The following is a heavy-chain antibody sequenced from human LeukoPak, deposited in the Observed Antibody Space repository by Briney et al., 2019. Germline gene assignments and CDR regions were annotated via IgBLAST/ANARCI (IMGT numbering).Heavy chain of an antibody. CDR2: IYPDDSDT. J-gene: IGHJ6*03. Sequence: GESLKISCKGSGYTFSSYWIGWVRQMPGKGLEWTGIIYPDDSDTRYSPSFQGQVTISADKSISTAYLQWSSLKASDTAVYYCARLAYCSNDVCYSNYYYSMDVWGKGTTVTVSS. D-gene: IGHD2-8*01. CDR3: ARLAYCSNDVCYSNYYYSMDV. CDR1: GYTFSSYW. V-gene: IGHV5-51*01.